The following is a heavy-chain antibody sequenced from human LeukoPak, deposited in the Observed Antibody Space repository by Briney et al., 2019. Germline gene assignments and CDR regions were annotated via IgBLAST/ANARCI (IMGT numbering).Heavy chain of an antibody. CDR3: AKLTIFGVAQLDFDY. V-gene: IGHV3-23*01. CDR1: GFTFSSYA. J-gene: IGHJ4*02. CDR2: ISGSGGST. D-gene: IGHD3-3*01. Sequence: GGSLRLSCAASGFTFSSYAMSWVRQAPGKGLEWVSAISGSGGSTYYADSVKGRFTISRDNSKNTLYLQMNSLRAEDTAVYYCAKLTIFGVAQLDFDYWGQGTLVTVSS.